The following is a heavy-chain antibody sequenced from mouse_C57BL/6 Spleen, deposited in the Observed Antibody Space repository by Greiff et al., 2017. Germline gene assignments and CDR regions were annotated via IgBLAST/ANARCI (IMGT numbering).Heavy chain of an antibody. CDR1: GYTFTDYY. J-gene: IGHJ4*01. Sequence: QVQLKESGAELVRPGASVKLSCKASGYTFTDYYINWVKQRPGQGLEWIARIYPGSGNTYYNEKFKGKATLTAEKSSSTAYMQLSSLTSEDSAVYFCARMGVVAEAMDYWGQGTSGTVSS. CDR3: ARMGVVAEAMDY. D-gene: IGHD1-1*01. V-gene: IGHV1-76*01. CDR2: IYPGSGNT.